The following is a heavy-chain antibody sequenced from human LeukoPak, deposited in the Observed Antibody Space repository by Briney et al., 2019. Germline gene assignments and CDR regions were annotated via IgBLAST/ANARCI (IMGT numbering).Heavy chain of an antibody. CDR3: ARVLDTAMALGFYYFDY. Sequence: SETLSLTCTVSGGSISSYYWSWIRQPPGKGLEWIGYIYYSGSTNYSPSLKSRVTISVDTSKNQFSLKLSSVTAADTAVYYCARVLDTAMALGFYYFDYWGQGTLVTVSS. J-gene: IGHJ4*02. CDR2: IYYSGST. V-gene: IGHV4-59*01. D-gene: IGHD5-18*01. CDR1: GGSISSYY.